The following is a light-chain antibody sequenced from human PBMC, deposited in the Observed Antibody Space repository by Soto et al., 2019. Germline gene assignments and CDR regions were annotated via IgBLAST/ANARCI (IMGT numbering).Light chain of an antibody. CDR1: QDISSW. CDR3: QQASSFPPT. Sequence: DIQMTQPPSSVSASVGDTVTITCRASQDISSWLAWYQQKPGKAPKIMIYAASSLQGGVPSRFSGSGSGTEFTLTISSLQPEDFATHYCQQASSFPPTFGQATRLEIK. CDR2: AAS. V-gene: IGKV1-12*01. J-gene: IGKJ5*01.